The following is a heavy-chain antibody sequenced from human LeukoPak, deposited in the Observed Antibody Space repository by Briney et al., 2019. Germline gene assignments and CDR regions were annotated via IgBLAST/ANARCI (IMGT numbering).Heavy chain of an antibody. CDR2: ISYDGSNK. J-gene: IGHJ4*02. Sequence: PGRSLRLSCAASGFTFSSYGMHWVRQAPGKGLEWVAVISYDGSNKYYADSVKGRFTISRDNSKNTLYLQMNSLGAEDTAVYYCAKDHCGGDCYLFDYWGQGTLVTVSS. D-gene: IGHD2-21*02. V-gene: IGHV3-30*18. CDR3: AKDHCGGDCYLFDY. CDR1: GFTFSSYG.